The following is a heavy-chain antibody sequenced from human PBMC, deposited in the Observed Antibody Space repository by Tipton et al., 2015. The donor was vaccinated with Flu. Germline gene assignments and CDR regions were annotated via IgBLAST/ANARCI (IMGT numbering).Heavy chain of an antibody. Sequence: SLRLSCAASGFIFSDHYMDWVRQAPGKGLEWVGRIRNRDNNYITEYAASVKDRFLISRDDLEKSVFLQMHSLKTEDTAVYYCARGFSSSSGVYFDYWGQGILVTVSS. CDR3: ARGFSSSSGVYFDY. D-gene: IGHD5-18*01. J-gene: IGHJ4*02. CDR2: IRNRDNNYIT. CDR1: GFIFSDHY. V-gene: IGHV3-72*01.